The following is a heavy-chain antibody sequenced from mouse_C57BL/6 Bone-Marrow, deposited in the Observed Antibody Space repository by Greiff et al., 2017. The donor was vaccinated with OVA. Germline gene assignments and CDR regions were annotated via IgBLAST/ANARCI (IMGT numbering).Heavy chain of an antibody. D-gene: IGHD4-1*01. Sequence: QVQLKQSGAELVKPGASVKLSCKASGYTFTSYWMHWVKQRPGRGLEWIGRIDPNSGGTKYNEKFKSKATLTVDKPSSTAYMQLSSLTSEDSAVYYCARGVGRRKNYAMDYWGQGTSVTVSS. CDR3: ARGVGRRKNYAMDY. CDR1: GYTFTSYW. J-gene: IGHJ4*01. V-gene: IGHV1-72*01. CDR2: IDPNSGGT.